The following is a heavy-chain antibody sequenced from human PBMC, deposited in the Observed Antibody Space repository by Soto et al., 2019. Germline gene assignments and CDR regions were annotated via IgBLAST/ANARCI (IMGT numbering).Heavy chain of an antibody. J-gene: IGHJ5*02. CDR1: GFTFSSYA. CDR2: ISGSGGST. Sequence: PGGSLRLSCAASGFTFSSYAMSWVRQAPGKGLEWVSAISGSGGSTYYADSVKGRFTISRDNSKNTLYLQMNSLRAEDTAVYYCAKASRICSGGSCYPNWFDPWGQGTLVTVSS. D-gene: IGHD2-15*01. V-gene: IGHV3-23*01. CDR3: AKASRICSGGSCYPNWFDP.